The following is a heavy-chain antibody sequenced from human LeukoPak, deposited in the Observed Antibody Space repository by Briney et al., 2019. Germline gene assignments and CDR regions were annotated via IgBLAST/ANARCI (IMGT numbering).Heavy chain of an antibody. Sequence: ASVKVSCKASGGTFRSYTIIWVRQAPGQGLEWMGWINPNSGGTNYAQKFQGRVTMTRDTSISTAYMELSRLRSDDTAMYYCARSSGWKYNIDYWGQGTLVTVSS. CDR3: ARSSGWKYNIDY. V-gene: IGHV1-2*02. CDR2: INPNSGGT. J-gene: IGHJ4*02. D-gene: IGHD6-19*01. CDR1: GGTFRSYT.